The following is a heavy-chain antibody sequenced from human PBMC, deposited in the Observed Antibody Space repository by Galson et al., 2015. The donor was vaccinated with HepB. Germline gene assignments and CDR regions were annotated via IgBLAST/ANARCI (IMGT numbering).Heavy chain of an antibody. D-gene: IGHD6-13*01. CDR1: GFTFSSYT. CDR3: ARGRFYRQELSPNGMDV. V-gene: IGHV3-30*04. Sequence: SLRLSCAASGFTFSSYTMHWVRQAPGKGLEWVAVISYDGSNEYYAASVKGRFTISRDNSKNTLFLQMNSLRAEDTAVYYCARGRFYRQELSPNGMDVWGQGTTVTVSS. CDR2: ISYDGSNE. J-gene: IGHJ6*02.